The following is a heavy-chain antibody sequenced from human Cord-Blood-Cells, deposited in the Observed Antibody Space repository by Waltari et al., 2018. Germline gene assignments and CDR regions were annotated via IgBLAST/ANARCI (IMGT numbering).Heavy chain of an antibody. CDR1: GFTFSSYG. Sequence: QVQLVESGGGVVQPGRSLRLPCAASGFTFSSYGMPWVRQAPGKGLEWVAVIWYDGSNKYYADSVKGRFTISRDNSKNTLYLQMNSLRAEDTAMYYCAKDQGSGSYIFDYWGQGTLVTVSS. D-gene: IGHD1-26*01. CDR3: AKDQGSGSYIFDY. V-gene: IGHV3-30*18. J-gene: IGHJ4*02. CDR2: IWYDGSNK.